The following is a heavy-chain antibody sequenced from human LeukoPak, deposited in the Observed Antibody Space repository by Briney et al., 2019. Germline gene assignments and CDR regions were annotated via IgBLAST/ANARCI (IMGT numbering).Heavy chain of an antibody. CDR2: IYYSGST. J-gene: IGHJ4*02. D-gene: IGHD4-17*01. Sequence: SETLSLTCTVSGGSINSYYWSWIRQPPGKGLEWIGYIYYSGSTNYNPSLKSRVTISVDTSKNQFSLQLNSVTPEDTAVYYCARAGYGDYGYFDYWGQGALVTVSS. V-gene: IGHV4-59*12. CDR1: GGSINSYY. CDR3: ARAGYGDYGYFDY.